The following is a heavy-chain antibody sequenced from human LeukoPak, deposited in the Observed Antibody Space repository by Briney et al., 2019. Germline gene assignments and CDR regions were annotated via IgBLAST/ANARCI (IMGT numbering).Heavy chain of an antibody. Sequence: GGSLRLSCAASGFTFSSYGMHWVRQAPGKGLEWVAVISYDGSNKYYADSVKGRFTISRDNSKNTLYLQMNSLRAEDTAVYYCAKSRYHFDYWGQGTLVIVSS. CDR1: GFTFSSYG. V-gene: IGHV3-30*18. CDR2: ISYDGSNK. D-gene: IGHD3-9*01. J-gene: IGHJ4*02. CDR3: AKSRYHFDY.